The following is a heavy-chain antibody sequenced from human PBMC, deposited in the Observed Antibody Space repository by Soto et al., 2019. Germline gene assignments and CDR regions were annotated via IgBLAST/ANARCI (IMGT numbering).Heavy chain of an antibody. CDR1: GFTFTSYA. Sequence: LRLSCAASGFTFTSYAMGWVRQAPGKGLEWVSVVSSGGSTYYADSVTGRFTVSRDNSKNTLSLQMNSLRAEDTAVYYCAKRRGAGGHFDYWGQGALVTVSS. CDR3: AKRRGAGGHFDY. D-gene: IGHD2-15*01. CDR2: VSSGGST. V-gene: IGHV3-23*01. J-gene: IGHJ4*02.